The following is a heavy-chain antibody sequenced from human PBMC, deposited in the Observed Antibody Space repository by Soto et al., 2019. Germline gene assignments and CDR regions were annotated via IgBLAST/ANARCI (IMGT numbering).Heavy chain of an antibody. V-gene: IGHV5-10-1*01. J-gene: IGHJ4*02. CDR2: IDPSDSYT. D-gene: IGHD3-10*01. CDR1: GYSFASYW. Sequence: PGESLKISCKGSGYSFASYWISWVRQMPGKGLEWMGRIDPSDSYTNYSPSFQGHVTISADKSISTAYLQWRSLRASDSATYYCARQDGSGPFDYWGQGTRVTVSS. CDR3: ARQDGSGPFDY.